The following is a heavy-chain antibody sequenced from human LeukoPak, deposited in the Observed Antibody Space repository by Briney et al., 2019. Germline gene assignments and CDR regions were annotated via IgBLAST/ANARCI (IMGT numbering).Heavy chain of an antibody. D-gene: IGHD3-16*01. CDR2: ISSSSSYI. J-gene: IGHJ3*02. V-gene: IGHV3-21*01. CDR3: ARGRSLGAFDI. Sequence: GGSLRLSCAASGFTFSSYSMNWVRQAPGQGLEWVSSISSSSSYIYYADSVKGRFTISRDNAKNSLYLQMNSLRAEDTAVYYCARGRSLGAFDIWGQGTMVTVSS. CDR1: GFTFSSYS.